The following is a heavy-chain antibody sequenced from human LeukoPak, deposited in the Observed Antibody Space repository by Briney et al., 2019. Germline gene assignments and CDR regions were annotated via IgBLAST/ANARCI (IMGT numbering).Heavy chain of an antibody. Sequence: GGSLRLSCAASGFTFSNYNMNWVRQAPGKGLEWVSSISSGSSYIYYADSVKDRFTISRDNAKNSLYLQMNSLRAEDTAVYYCARCDRSGDYYYYYYMDVWGKGTTVTVSS. V-gene: IGHV3-21*01. CDR3: ARCDRSGDYYYYYYMDV. CDR1: GFTFSNYN. J-gene: IGHJ6*03. CDR2: ISSGSSYI. D-gene: IGHD2-21*01.